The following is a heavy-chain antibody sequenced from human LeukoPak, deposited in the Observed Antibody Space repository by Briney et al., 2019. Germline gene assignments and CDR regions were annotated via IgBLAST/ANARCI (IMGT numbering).Heavy chain of an antibody. CDR1: GFTFSSYW. Sequence: GGSLRLSCAASGFTFSSYWMTWVRQTPGKGLEWVANIRMDGGEQYYMDSVEGRFTISRDNTKNSLYLQMYSLRPEDTAVYYCSRDKGYNSAYWGRGTLVTVSS. D-gene: IGHD5-24*01. V-gene: IGHV3-7*01. CDR3: SRDKGYNSAY. CDR2: IRMDGGEQ. J-gene: IGHJ4*02.